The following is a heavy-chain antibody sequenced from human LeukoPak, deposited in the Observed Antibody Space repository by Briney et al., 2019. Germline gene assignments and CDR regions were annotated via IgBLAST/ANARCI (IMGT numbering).Heavy chain of an antibody. CDR2: INPDSGGA. CDR1: GFTFTSYY. J-gene: IGHJ4*02. CDR3: ARDLDDSSGDDY. D-gene: IGHD3-22*01. Sequence: ASVKVSCKTSGFTFTSYYIHWVRQAPGQGVEWIGWINPDSGGADYAQKFQGRVTMTRDTSISTVYMELNSLTSDDTAVYYCARDLDDSSGDDYWGQGTLVTVSS. V-gene: IGHV1-2*02.